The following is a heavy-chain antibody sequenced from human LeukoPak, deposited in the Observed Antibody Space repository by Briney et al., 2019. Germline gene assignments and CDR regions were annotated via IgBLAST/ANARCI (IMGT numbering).Heavy chain of an antibody. CDR3: ARGLGSFAY. Sequence: SETLSLTCTVSGGSISSYYWSWIRQPPGKGLEWIGYIYYSGSTNYNPSLKSRVTISVDTSKNQFSLKLSSVTAADTAVYYCARGLGSFAYWGQGTLVTVSS. V-gene: IGHV4-59*12. D-gene: IGHD5-12*01. CDR1: GGSISSYY. CDR2: IYYSGST. J-gene: IGHJ4*02.